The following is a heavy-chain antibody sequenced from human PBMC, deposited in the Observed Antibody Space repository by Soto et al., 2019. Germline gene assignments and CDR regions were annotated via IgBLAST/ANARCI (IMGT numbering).Heavy chain of an antibody. J-gene: IGHJ6*02. CDR2: IYYSGST. CDR1: GGSVSSGSYY. D-gene: IGHD3-3*01. CDR3: ARGEGFLEWLGNYYRMDV. V-gene: IGHV4-61*01. Sequence: SETLSLTCTVSGGSVSSGSYYWSWIRQPPGKGLEWIGYIYYSGSTNYNPSLKSRVTISVDTSKNQFSLKLSSVTAADTAVYYCARGEGFLEWLGNYYRMDVWGQGTTVTVSS.